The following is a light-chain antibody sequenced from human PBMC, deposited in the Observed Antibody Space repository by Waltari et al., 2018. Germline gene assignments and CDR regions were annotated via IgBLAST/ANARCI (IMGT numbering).Light chain of an antibody. CDR2: LGS. V-gene: IGKV2-28*01. CDR1: QSLLHSNGYNY. CDR3: MQALQTPRT. J-gene: IGKJ1*01. Sequence: DIVMTQSPLSLPVTPVEPASISCRSSQSLLHSNGYNYLDWYLQKPGQSPQLLIYLGSNRASGVPDRFSGSGSGTDFTLKISRVEAEDVGVYYCMQALQTPRTFGQGTKVEMK.